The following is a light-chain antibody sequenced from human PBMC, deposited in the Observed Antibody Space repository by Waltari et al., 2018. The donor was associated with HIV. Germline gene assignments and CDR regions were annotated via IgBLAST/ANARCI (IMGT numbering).Light chain of an antibody. CDR2: RDN. V-gene: IGLV3-25*03. J-gene: IGLJ2*01. Sequence: SSDLTQARSVSVSPGQTASITCSGHELANQYVHWYREKAGQAPFLVIHRDNERPLGIPERISGSKSGILATLTISGVLAEDEADYFCQSAGSSGTSVIFGGGTTLTVL. CDR3: QSAGSSGTSVI. CDR1: ELANQY.